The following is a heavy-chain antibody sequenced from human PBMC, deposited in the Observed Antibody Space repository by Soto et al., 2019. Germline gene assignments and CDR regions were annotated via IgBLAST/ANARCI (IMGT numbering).Heavy chain of an antibody. CDR1: GFTFSSYA. Sequence: GGSLRLSCASSGFTFSSYAVSLVRQAPGKGLQWVSVISGSGGSTYYADSVKGRFTISRDNSENTLYLQMNSLRAEDTAVYYCATQRDSNQYYYGMDVWGQGTTVTVSS. D-gene: IGHD4-4*01. CDR2: ISGSGGST. V-gene: IGHV3-23*01. J-gene: IGHJ6*02. CDR3: ATQRDSNQYYYGMDV.